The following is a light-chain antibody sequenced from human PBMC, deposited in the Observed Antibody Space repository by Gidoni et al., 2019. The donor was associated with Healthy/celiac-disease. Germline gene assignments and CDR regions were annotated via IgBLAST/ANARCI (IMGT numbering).Light chain of an antibody. J-gene: IGKJ1*01. CDR1: QSISSY. V-gene: IGKV1-39*01. CDR2: AAS. CDR3: QQSYSTPPT. Sequence: DIQMTQSPSSLSASVGDRVTITGRASQSISSYLNWYQQKPGKAPKLLIYAASSLQRGVPSRFSGSGSGTDFTLTISSLQPEDFATYYCQQSYSTPPTFGQGTKVEIK.